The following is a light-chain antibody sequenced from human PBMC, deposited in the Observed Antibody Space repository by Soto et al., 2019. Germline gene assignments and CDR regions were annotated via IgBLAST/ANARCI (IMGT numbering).Light chain of an antibody. V-gene: IGLV1-47*01. J-gene: IGLJ3*02. CDR3: AASGDSLSGWV. Sequence: QSVLTQPPSASGTPGQRVTISCSGSSSNIGSNYVYWYQQLPGTAPTLLIYRNNQRPSGVPDRFSGYKSGTAASLAISRLRSEDEADYCCAASGDSLSGWVFGGGTKLTVL. CDR2: RNN. CDR1: SSNIGSNY.